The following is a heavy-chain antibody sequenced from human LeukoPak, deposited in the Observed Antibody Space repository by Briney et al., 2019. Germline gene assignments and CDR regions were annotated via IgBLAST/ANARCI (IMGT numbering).Heavy chain of an antibody. J-gene: IGHJ5*02. V-gene: IGHV3-21*01. CDR2: ISSSSSYI. Sequence: GGSLRLSCAASGFTFSSYSMNWVRQAPGKGLEWVSSISSSSSYIYYADSVKGRFTISRGNAKNSLYLQMNSLRAEDTAVYYCARDVVKNVWGSYVEIEANWFDPWGQGTLITVSS. CDR1: GFTFSSYS. CDR3: ARDVVKNVWGSYVEIEANWFDP. D-gene: IGHD3-16*01.